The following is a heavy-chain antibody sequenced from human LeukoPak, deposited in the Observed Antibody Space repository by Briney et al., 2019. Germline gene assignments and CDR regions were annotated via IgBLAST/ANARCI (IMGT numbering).Heavy chain of an antibody. CDR2: IYYSGST. V-gene: IGHV4-30-4*01. D-gene: IGHD5-24*01. J-gene: IGHJ3*02. CDR1: GGSISSGDYY. CDR3: AREGYNDAFDI. Sequence: PSETLSLTCTVSGGSISSGDYYWSWIRQPPGKGLEWIGYIYYSGSTYYNPSLKSRVTISVGTSKNQFPLKLSSVTAADTAVYYCAREGYNDAFDIWGQGTMVTVSS.